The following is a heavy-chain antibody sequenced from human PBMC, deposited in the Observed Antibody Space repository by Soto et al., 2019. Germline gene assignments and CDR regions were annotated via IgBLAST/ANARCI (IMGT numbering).Heavy chain of an antibody. Sequence: SETLSLTCTVSGGSLSSYYWSWIRQPPGKGLEWIGYIYYSGSTNYNPSLKSRVTISVDTSKNQFSLKLSSVTAADTAVYYCARTIVLVPAALTYFDYWGQGTLVTVSS. CDR2: IYYSGST. J-gene: IGHJ4*02. CDR1: GGSLSSYY. V-gene: IGHV4-59*01. D-gene: IGHD2-2*01. CDR3: ARTIVLVPAALTYFDY.